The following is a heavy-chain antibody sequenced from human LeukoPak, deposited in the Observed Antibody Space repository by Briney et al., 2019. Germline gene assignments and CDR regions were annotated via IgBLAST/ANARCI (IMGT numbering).Heavy chain of an antibody. CDR2: INHSGST. Sequence: SETLSLTCAVYGGSFSGYYWSWIRQPPGKGLEWIGEINHSGSTNYNPSLKSRVTISVDTSKNQFSLKLSSVTAADTAVYYCARLYSGSYIYWGQGTLVAVSS. CDR1: GGSFSGYY. J-gene: IGHJ4*02. D-gene: IGHD1-26*01. CDR3: ARLYSGSYIY. V-gene: IGHV4-34*01.